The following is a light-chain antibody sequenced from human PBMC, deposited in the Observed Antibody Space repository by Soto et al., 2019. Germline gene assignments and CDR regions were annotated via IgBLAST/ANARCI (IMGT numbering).Light chain of an antibody. CDR3: QSYDSRLSGPI. Sequence: QSVLTQPPSVSGAPGQRVTISCTGSSSNIGAGYDVHWYQQLPGTAPKLLIYGNSNRPSGVPDRFSGSKSGTSASLAITGLQPEDAADYYCQSYDSRLSGPIFGGGTKLTVL. J-gene: IGLJ2*01. V-gene: IGLV1-40*01. CDR2: GNS. CDR1: SSNIGAGYD.